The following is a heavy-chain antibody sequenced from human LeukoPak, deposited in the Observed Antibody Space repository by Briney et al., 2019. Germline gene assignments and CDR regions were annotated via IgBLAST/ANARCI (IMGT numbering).Heavy chain of an antibody. D-gene: IGHD5-24*01. CDR1: GFTFSSYG. J-gene: IGHJ5*02. V-gene: IGHV3-33*01. Sequence: GRSLRLSCAASGFTFSSYGMHWVRQAPGKGLEWVAVIWYDGSNKYYADSVKGRFTISRDNAKNSVYLQMNSLRAEDTAVYYCARENRDGYNPYNWFDPWGQGTLVTVSS. CDR2: IWYDGSNK. CDR3: ARENRDGYNPYNWFDP.